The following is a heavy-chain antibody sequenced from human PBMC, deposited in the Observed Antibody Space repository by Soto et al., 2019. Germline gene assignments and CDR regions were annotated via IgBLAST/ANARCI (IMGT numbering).Heavy chain of an antibody. Sequence: QLLESGGGLVQRGGSLRLSCAASGFTFSSFAMSWVRQAPGKGLEWVSSLTGSGGSTYYADSVKGRFTSSRDNSKNTLYLQMNSLRAEDTAVYYCAKDGGSARPDYYYYMDVWGKGTTVTVSS. V-gene: IGHV3-23*01. J-gene: IGHJ6*03. D-gene: IGHD6-6*01. CDR2: LTGSGGST. CDR1: GFTFSSFA. CDR3: AKDGGSARPDYYYYMDV.